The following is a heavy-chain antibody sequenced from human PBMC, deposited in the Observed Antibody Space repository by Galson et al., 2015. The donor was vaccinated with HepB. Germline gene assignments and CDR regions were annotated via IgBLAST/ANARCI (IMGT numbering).Heavy chain of an antibody. J-gene: IGHJ4*02. D-gene: IGHD2-8*01. V-gene: IGHV3-30*02. Sequence: SLRLSCAASGFTFSSYGMHWVRQAPGKGLEWVAFIRYDGSNKYYADSVKGRFTISRDNSKNTLYLQMNSLRAEDTAVYYCAKVVLPVSPFDYWGQGTLVTVSS. CDR3: AKVVLPVSPFDY. CDR2: IRYDGSNK. CDR1: GFTFSSYG.